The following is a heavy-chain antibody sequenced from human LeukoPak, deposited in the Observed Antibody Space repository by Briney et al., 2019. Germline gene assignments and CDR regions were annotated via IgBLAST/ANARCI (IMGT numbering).Heavy chain of an antibody. D-gene: IGHD3-10*01. Sequence: SQTLSLTCAISGDSVSSKSATWNWIRQSPSRGLEWLGRTYYRSKWYNDYAVSVKSRIMISPDTSKNQFSLQLNSVTPEDTAVYYCARVVSRELFLNWFDPWGQGTLVTVSS. V-gene: IGHV6-1*01. J-gene: IGHJ5*02. CDR1: GDSVSSKSAT. CDR2: TYYRSKWYN. CDR3: ARVVSRELFLNWFDP.